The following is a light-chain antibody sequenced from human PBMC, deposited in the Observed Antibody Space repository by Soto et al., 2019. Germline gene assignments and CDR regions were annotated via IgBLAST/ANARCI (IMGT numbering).Light chain of an antibody. CDR1: QGIAAN. V-gene: IGKV3-15*01. Sequence: EIVMTQSPATLSVSPGERATLTCRASQGIAANLGWYQQKPGQAPRLLIYGASTRVTGIPARFRASGSGTEFTLTISSLQSEDSAVYYCQHYHNWPPVTFGPGTKVDI. J-gene: IGKJ3*01. CDR2: GAS. CDR3: QHYHNWPPVT.